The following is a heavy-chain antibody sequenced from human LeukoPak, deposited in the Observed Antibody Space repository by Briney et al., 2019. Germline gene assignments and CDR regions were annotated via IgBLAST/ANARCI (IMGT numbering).Heavy chain of an antibody. D-gene: IGHD2-2*01. CDR3: ARGGSSSVWVDY. CDR2: ISGSGGST. J-gene: IGHJ4*02. V-gene: IGHV3-23*01. CDR1: GFTFSSYA. Sequence: GGSLRFSCAASGFTFSSYAMSWVRQAPGKGLEWVSAISGSGGSTYYADSVKGRFTISRDNAKNSLYLQMNSLRAEDTAVYYCARGGSSSVWVDYWGQGTLVTVSS.